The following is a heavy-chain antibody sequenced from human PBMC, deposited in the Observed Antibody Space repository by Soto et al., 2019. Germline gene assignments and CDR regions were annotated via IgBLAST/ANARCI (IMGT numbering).Heavy chain of an antibody. J-gene: IGHJ6*02. V-gene: IGHV1-24*01. CDR3: TPTGRDTAWRDGYSYGMDV. Sequence: QVQLVQSGAEVKKPGATVKVSCKVSGYSLIELSMHWVRQAPGKGLQYVGGFDREDGYLMYAQNFQGRVTMTEDSSTDTAYMALSGLRSDDTSAYYCTPTGRDTAWRDGYSYGMDVWGQGTTVTVSS. CDR1: GYSLIELS. D-gene: IGHD3-10*01. CDR2: FDREDGYL.